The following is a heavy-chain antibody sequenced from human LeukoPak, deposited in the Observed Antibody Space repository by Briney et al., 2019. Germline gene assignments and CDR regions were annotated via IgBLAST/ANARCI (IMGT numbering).Heavy chain of an antibody. Sequence: SVKVSCKASGYIFTAYFMHWVRQAPGQGLEWMGGIIPIFGTANYAQKFQGRVTITADKSTSTAYMELSSLRSEDTAVYYCARGYSSGWSTSATFDYWGQGTLVTVSS. V-gene: IGHV1-69*06. D-gene: IGHD6-19*01. CDR1: GYIFTAYF. CDR3: ARGYSSGWSTSATFDY. CDR2: IIPIFGTA. J-gene: IGHJ4*02.